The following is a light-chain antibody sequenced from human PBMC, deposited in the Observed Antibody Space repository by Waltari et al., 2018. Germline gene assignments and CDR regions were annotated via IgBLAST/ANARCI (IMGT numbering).Light chain of an antibody. Sequence: DIRMTQSPPSLSAFVGGRVTISCRASHSITNYLAWYQQKPGKSPELLIYGASTLQSGVPSRFSGSGSGTDFTLTISSRQPEDVGTYYCQDYGSAPYTFGPGTKVEI. V-gene: IGKV1-27*01. CDR2: GAS. CDR1: HSITNY. J-gene: IGKJ2*01. CDR3: QDYGSAPYT.